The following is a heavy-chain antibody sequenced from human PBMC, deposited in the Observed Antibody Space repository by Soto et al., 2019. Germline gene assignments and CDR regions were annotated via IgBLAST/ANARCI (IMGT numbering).Heavy chain of an antibody. CDR1: GGSISSGDYY. Sequence: QVQLQESGPGLVKPSQTLSLTCTVSGGSISSGDYYWSWIRQPPGKGLEWIGYIYYSGSTYYNPSLTNRITISVDTPKHQLSLKLSSVTAADTAVYYCARAFDDSSGYYGGLGYWGQGTLVTVSS. CDR3: ARAFDDSSGYYGGLGY. CDR2: IYYSGST. V-gene: IGHV4-30-4*01. J-gene: IGHJ4*02. D-gene: IGHD3-22*01.